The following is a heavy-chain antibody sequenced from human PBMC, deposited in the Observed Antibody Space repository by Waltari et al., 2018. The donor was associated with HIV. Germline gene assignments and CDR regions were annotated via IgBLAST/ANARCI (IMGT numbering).Heavy chain of an antibody. Sequence: QVQLVQSGAEVKKPGASVKISCKASGYTFTGYYMHWVRQAPGQGLEWMGGSNPDNGGTKYAQKFQGRVTMTRDTSISTAYMELSRLRSDDTAVYYCARDICNGGSCYSYYFDYWGQGTLVTVSS. D-gene: IGHD2-15*01. CDR2: SNPDNGGT. V-gene: IGHV1-2*02. CDR1: GYTFTGYY. CDR3: ARDICNGGSCYSYYFDY. J-gene: IGHJ4*02.